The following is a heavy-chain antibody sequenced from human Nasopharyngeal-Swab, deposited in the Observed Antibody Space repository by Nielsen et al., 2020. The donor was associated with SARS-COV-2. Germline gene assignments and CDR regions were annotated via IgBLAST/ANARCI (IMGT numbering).Heavy chain of an antibody. J-gene: IGHJ6*02. CDR1: VYTLPQLS. CDR3: RVVPAAMWYYYYGMDV. V-gene: IGHV1-24*01. CDR2: FDPEDGET. D-gene: IGHD2-2*01. Sequence: SVKVSYKVSVYTLPQLSMHWLRQAPAKGREWMGGFDPEDGETIYPPKFQDRVTMTENTSTDTAYMELSSLRSEDTAVYYCRVVPAAMWYYYYGMDVWGQGTTVTVSS.